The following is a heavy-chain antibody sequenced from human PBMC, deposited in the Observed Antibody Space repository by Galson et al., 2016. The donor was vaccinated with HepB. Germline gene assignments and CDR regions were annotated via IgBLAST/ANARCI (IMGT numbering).Heavy chain of an antibody. J-gene: IGHJ6*02. Sequence: SLRLSCAVSGFTLNTNNMHWVRQAPGKGLEWVAVISYDGSNKYYADSVKGRFTISRDNSKNTLYLQMNSLRAEDTAVYYCARKELYYYYYGMDVWGQGTTVTVSS. CDR2: ISYDGSNK. V-gene: IGHV3-30*03. D-gene: IGHD1-7*01. CDR3: ARKELYYYYYGMDV. CDR1: GFTLNTNN.